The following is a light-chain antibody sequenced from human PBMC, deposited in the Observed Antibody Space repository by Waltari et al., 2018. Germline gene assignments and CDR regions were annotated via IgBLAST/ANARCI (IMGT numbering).Light chain of an antibody. CDR2: DVI. CDR3: SSYTASRALEVL. CDR1: NTDAGDFDF. J-gene: IGLJ2*01. Sequence: QSALTQPASVSGSPGQSITISCTGTNTDAGDFDFVSWYQQHPGEAPKLLIYDVINRPSGVSHRFSGSKSGNTASLTISGLQAEDETDYYCSSYTASRALEVLFGGGTKLTVL. V-gene: IGLV2-14*03.